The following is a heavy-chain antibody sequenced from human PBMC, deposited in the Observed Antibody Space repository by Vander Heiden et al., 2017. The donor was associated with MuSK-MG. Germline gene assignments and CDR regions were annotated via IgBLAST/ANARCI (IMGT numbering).Heavy chain of an antibody. Sequence: EVQLVQSGAEVKKPGESLKISCKGSGYSFTSYWIGWVRQMPGKGLEWMGIIYPGDSDTRYSPSCQGQVTISADKSISTADLKWSSMKASETAMYYCAAYHMGDDSSGNYFKHWGQGTMVTVSS. D-gene: IGHD3-22*01. V-gene: IGHV5-51*01. CDR3: AAYHMGDDSSGNYFKH. J-gene: IGHJ1*01. CDR2: IYPGDSDT. CDR1: GYSFTSYW.